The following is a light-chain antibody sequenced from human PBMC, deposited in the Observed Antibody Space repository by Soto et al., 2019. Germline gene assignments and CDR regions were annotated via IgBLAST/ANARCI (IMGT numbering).Light chain of an antibody. Sequence: EIVLTQSPATLSLSPGERATLSCRASQSVSRYLVWYQQKPGQAPRLLIYDASNRATGIPARFSGSGSGTDFTLTITSLEPEDFAVYYCQQRSNWPSTFGGGTKVEI. CDR1: QSVSRY. CDR2: DAS. V-gene: IGKV3-11*01. CDR3: QQRSNWPST. J-gene: IGKJ4*01.